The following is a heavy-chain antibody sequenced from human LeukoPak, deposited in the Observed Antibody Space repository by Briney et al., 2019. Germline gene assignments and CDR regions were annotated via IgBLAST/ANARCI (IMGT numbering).Heavy chain of an antibody. V-gene: IGHV4-38-2*01. J-gene: IGHJ4*02. D-gene: IGHD3-22*01. CDR1: GYSISSGYY. CDR2: IYHSGST. CDR3: ARVDTYDYYDSSGSPKRAFDY. Sequence: PSETLSLTCAVSGYSISSGYYWGWIRRPPGKGLEWIGSIYHSGSTYYNPSLKSRVTISVDTSKNQFSLKLSSVTAADTAVYYCARVDTYDYYDSSGSPKRAFDYWGQGTLVTVSS.